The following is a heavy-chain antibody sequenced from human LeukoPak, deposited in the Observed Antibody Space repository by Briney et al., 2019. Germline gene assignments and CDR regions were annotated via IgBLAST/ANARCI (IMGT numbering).Heavy chain of an antibody. D-gene: IGHD2-15*01. CDR3: ARGLYCSGGSCYFDY. CDR1: GGSISSGSYY. V-gene: IGHV4-61*02. Sequence: PSETLSLTCTVSGGSISSGSYYWSWIRQPAGKGLEWIERIYTSGSTNYNPSLKSRVTISVDTSKNQFSLKLSSVTAADTAVYYCARGLYCSGGSCYFDYWGQGTLVTVSS. J-gene: IGHJ4*02. CDR2: IYTSGST.